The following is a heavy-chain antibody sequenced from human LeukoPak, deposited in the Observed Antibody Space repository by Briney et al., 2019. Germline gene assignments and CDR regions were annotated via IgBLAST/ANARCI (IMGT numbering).Heavy chain of an antibody. CDR1: GYTFTGYY. V-gene: IGHV1-2*02. CDR3: ARALYSYGCEALSYFDY. D-gene: IGHD5-18*01. Sequence: ASVKVSCKASGYTFTGYYMHWVRQAPGQGLEWMGWINPNSGGTNYAQKLQGRVTMTRDTSISTAYMELSRLRSDDTAVYYFARALYSYGCEALSYFDYWGQGTLVTVSS. CDR2: INPNSGGT. J-gene: IGHJ4*02.